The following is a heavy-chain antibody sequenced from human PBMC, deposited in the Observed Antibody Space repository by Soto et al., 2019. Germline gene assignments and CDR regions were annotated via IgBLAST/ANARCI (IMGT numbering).Heavy chain of an antibody. J-gene: IGHJ4*02. CDR3: AKGGWGGVVITADY. CDR1: GFTFSSHG. D-gene: IGHD3-10*01. Sequence: QVQLVESGGGVVQPGRSLRLSCAASGFTFSSHGMHWVRQAPGKGLEWVAVISYDGSNKYYADSVKGRFTISRDNSKNTLYLQMNSLRDEDTAVYYWAKGGWGGVVITADYWGQGTLVTVSS. CDR2: ISYDGSNK. V-gene: IGHV3-30*18.